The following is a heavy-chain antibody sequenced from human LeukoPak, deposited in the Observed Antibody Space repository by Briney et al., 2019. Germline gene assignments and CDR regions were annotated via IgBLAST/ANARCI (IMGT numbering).Heavy chain of an antibody. Sequence: PSETLSLTCTVSGGSISSYYWSWIRQPPVKGQEWIGYIYYSGSTNYNPSLKSRVTISVDTSKNQFSLKLSSVTAADTAVYYCARDYGLVTPRWFDPWGQGTLVTVSS. CDR1: GGSISSYY. CDR2: IYYSGST. J-gene: IGHJ5*02. V-gene: IGHV4-59*01. CDR3: ARDYGLVTPRWFDP. D-gene: IGHD4-23*01.